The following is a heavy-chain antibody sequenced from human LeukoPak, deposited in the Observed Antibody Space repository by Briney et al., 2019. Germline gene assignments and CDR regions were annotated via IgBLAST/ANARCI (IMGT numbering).Heavy chain of an antibody. V-gene: IGHV3-7*04. CDR2: IKQDGSEK. CDR3: VRAYHPGGWFDP. Sequence: GGSLRLSCAASGFTFSSYWMTWVRQAPGKGLEWVASIKQDGSEKYYVDSVKGRFTISRDNAKDSLYLQMNSLTAEDTAMYYCVRAYHPGGWFDPWGQGTLVTVSS. CDR1: GFTFSSYW. D-gene: IGHD2-21*01. J-gene: IGHJ5*02.